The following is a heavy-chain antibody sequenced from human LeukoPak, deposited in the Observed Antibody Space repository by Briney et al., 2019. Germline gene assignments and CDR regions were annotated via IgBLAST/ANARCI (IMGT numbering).Heavy chain of an antibody. CDR1: EFTFSSYG. J-gene: IGHJ4*02. V-gene: IGHV3-30*18. CDR2: ISYDGSNK. CDR3: AKDGATWIQLSAEGLDY. D-gene: IGHD5-18*01. Sequence: GRSLRLSCAASEFTFSSYGMHWVRQAPGKGLEWVAVISYDGSNKYYADSVKGRFTISRDNSKNTLYLQMNSLRTEDTAVYYCAKDGATWIQLSAEGLDYWGQGTLVTISS.